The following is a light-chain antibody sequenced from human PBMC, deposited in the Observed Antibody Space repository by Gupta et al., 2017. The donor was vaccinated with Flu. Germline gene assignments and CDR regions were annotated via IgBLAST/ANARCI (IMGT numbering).Light chain of an antibody. CDR3: MQALQIRT. CDR2: LGS. CDR1: QGLLHSNGYNY. V-gene: IGKV2-28*01. J-gene: IGKJ1*01. Sequence: EIVMTQSPLSLSVTPGEPASISCRSSQGLLHSNGYNYLDWYLQKPGQSPQLLIYLGSNRAPGVPDRFSGSGSGTDFTLKISRVEADDVGVYYCMQALQIRTFGQGTKVEIK.